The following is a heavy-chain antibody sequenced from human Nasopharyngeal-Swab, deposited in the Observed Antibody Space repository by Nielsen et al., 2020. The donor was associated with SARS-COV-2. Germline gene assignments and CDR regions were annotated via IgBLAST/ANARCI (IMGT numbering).Heavy chain of an antibody. CDR2: IGTAGDT. J-gene: IGHJ6*03. CDR3: AKVHVPAAISCYMDV. D-gene: IGHD2-2*01. CDR1: GFTFSSYD. Sequence: GGSLRLSCAASGFTFSSYDMHWVRQATGKGLEWASAIGTAGDTYYPGSVKGRFTISRENAKNSLYLQMNSLRAEDMAVYYCAKVHVPAAISCYMDVWGKGTTVTVSS. V-gene: IGHV3-13*01.